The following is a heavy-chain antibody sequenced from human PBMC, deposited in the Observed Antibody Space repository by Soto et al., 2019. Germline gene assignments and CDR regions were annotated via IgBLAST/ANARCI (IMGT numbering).Heavy chain of an antibody. J-gene: IGHJ4*02. CDR1: GYTFTSYD. Sequence: ASVKVSCKASGYTFTSYDINWVRQATGQGLEWMGWMNPNSGNTGYAQKFQGRVTMTRNTSISTAYMELSSLRSEDTAVYYCARGPLRFLFAKKNYFDYWGQGTLVTVSS. D-gene: IGHD3-3*01. CDR3: ARGPLRFLFAKKNYFDY. V-gene: IGHV1-8*01. CDR2: MNPNSGNT.